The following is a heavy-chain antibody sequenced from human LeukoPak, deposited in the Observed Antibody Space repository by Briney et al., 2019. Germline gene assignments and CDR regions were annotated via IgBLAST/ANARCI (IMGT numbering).Heavy chain of an antibody. CDR3: AREYCSGGSCYSDWSDP. V-gene: IGHV4-34*01. CDR2: INHSGST. D-gene: IGHD2-15*01. CDR1: GGSFSGYY. Sequence: PSETLSLTCAVYGGSFSGYYWSWLRQPPGEGLEWIGEINHSGSTNYNPALKSRVTISVDTSKNQFSLKLSSVTAADTAVYYCAREYCSGGSCYSDWSDPWGQGNLVTVSS. J-gene: IGHJ5*02.